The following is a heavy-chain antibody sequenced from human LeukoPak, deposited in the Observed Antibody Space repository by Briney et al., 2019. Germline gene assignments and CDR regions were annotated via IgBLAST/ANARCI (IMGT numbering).Heavy chain of an antibody. V-gene: IGHV3-23*01. CDR1: GITASSNY. Sequence: GSLRLSCAASGITASSNYMSWVRQAPGKGLEWVSAISGSGGSTYYADSVKGRFTISRDNSKNTLYLQMNSLRAEDTAVYDCAKDQYVVGATLIDSWGQGTLVTVSS. CDR3: AKDQYVVGATLIDS. J-gene: IGHJ4*02. CDR2: ISGSGGST. D-gene: IGHD1-26*01.